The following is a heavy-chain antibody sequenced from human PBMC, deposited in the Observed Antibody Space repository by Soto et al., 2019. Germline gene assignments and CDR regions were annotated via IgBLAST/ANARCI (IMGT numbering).Heavy chain of an antibody. D-gene: IGHD3-22*01. V-gene: IGHV3-9*01. CDR2: ISWNSGSI. CDR3: AKDLHDSSGYYYYYGMDV. J-gene: IGHJ6*02. Sequence: RQGGSLRLSCAASGFTFDDYAMHWVRQAPGKGLEWVSGISWNSGSIGYADSVKGRFTISRDNAKNSLYLQMNSLRAEDTALYYCAKDLHDSSGYYYYYGMDVWGQGTTVTVSS. CDR1: GFTFDDYA.